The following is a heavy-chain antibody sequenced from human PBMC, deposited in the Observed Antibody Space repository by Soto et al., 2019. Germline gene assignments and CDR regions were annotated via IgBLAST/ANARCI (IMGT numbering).Heavy chain of an antibody. J-gene: IGHJ4*02. V-gene: IGHV4-31*03. CDR1: GGSISSGGYY. D-gene: IGHD2-8*02. Sequence: QVQLQESGPGLVKPSQTLSLTCTVSGGSISSGGYYWSWIRQHPGKGLERIGYIYYSGSTYYNPSLKSRVTISVDTSKNQCSLKLSSVTAADTAVYYCARAQTRYWVIDYWGQGTLVTVSS. CDR3: ARAQTRYWVIDY. CDR2: IYYSGST.